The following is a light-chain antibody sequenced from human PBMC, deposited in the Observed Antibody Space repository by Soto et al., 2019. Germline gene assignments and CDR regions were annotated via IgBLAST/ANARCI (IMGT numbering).Light chain of an antibody. CDR3: QQRSSWPPALS. CDR2: DAS. CDR1: QSVRSF. J-gene: IGKJ4*01. Sequence: EIMLTQSPATLSLSPGERATLSCLASQSVRSFLAWYQQKPGQAPRLLIYDASNRATGVPGRFSGSGSGTDFTLTISSLEPEDFAVYYCQQRSSWPPALSFGGGTKVDIK. V-gene: IGKV3-11*01.